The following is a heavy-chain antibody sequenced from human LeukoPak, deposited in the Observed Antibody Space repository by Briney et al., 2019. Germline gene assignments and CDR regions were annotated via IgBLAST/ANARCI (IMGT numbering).Heavy chain of an antibody. CDR3: ARSRGIAAAGAFDI. J-gene: IGHJ3*02. CDR2: ISAYNGNT. CDR1: GYTFTSYG. D-gene: IGHD6-13*01. Sequence: GGSVKVSCKASGYTFTSYGISWVRQAPGQGLEWMGWISAYNGNTNYAQKLQGRVTMTTDTSTSTAYMELRSLRSDDTAVYYCARSRGIAAAGAFDIWGQGTMVTVSS. V-gene: IGHV1-18*01.